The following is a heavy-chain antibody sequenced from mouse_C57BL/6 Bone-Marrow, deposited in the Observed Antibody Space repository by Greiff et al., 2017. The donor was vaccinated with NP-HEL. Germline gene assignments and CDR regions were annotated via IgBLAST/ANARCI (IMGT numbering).Heavy chain of an antibody. V-gene: IGHV5-9-1*02. CDR3: TRDQIYYYGSSYAMDY. Sequence: EVQLVESGEGLVKPGGSLKLSCAASGFIFSSYAMSWVRQTPEKRLEWVAYISSGGDYIYYADTVKGRFTISRDNARNTLYLQMSSLKSEDTAMYYCTRDQIYYYGSSYAMDYWGQGTSVTVSS. CDR1: GFIFSSYA. D-gene: IGHD1-1*01. J-gene: IGHJ4*01. CDR2: ISSGGDYI.